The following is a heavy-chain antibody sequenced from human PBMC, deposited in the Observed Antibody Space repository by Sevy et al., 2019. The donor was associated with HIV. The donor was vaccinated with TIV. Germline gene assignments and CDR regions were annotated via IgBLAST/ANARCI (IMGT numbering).Heavy chain of an antibody. CDR3: ARPVRSGSYDY. D-gene: IGHD3-10*01. Sequence: GSLRLSCAASGFTFSDHYMDWVRQAPGKGLEWVGRTRNKANSYTTEYAASVKGRFTISRDDSKNSLYLQMNSLKTEDTAVYYCARPVRSGSYDYWVQGTLVTVSS. CDR1: GFTFSDHY. V-gene: IGHV3-72*01. J-gene: IGHJ4*02. CDR2: TRNKANSYTT.